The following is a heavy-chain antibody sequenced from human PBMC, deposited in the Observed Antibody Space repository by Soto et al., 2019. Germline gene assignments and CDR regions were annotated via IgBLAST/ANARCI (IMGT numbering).Heavy chain of an antibody. CDR1: GFTFSNAW. Sequence: GGSLRLSCAASGFTFSNAWMSWVRQAPGKGLEWVGRIKSKADGGTTDYAAPVKGRFTISRDDSKNTLYLQMNSLKTEDTAVYYCTTRDPTPDYYYYYMDVWGKGTTVTVSS. CDR2: IKSKADGGTT. CDR3: TTRDPTPDYYYYYMDV. D-gene: IGHD2-21*02. J-gene: IGHJ6*03. V-gene: IGHV3-15*01.